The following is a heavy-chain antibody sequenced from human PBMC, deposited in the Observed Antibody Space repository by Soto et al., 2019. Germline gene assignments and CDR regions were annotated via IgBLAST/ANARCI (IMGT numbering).Heavy chain of an antibody. CDR2: MNPNSGNT. Sequence: ASVKVSCKASGYTFTSYDINWVRQATGQGLEWMGWMNPNSGNTGYAQKFQGRVTMTRNTSMSTAYMELSSLRSEDTAVYYCARGLSGGSSSWYGRGNYWGKGSLVTVSS. CDR1: GYTFTSYD. CDR3: ARGLSGGSSSWYGRGNY. D-gene: IGHD6-13*01. J-gene: IGHJ4*02. V-gene: IGHV1-8*01.